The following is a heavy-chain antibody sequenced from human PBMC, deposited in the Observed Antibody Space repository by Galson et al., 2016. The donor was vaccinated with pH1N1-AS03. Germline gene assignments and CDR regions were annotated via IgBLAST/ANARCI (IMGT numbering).Heavy chain of an antibody. CDR1: GFTFNSYW. CDR3: ARDMNWDNA. J-gene: IGHJ5*02. Sequence: SLRLSCAASGFTFNSYWMTWVRQAPGKGLEWVANIKPDGGDKYYVDSVKGRFTISRDNAKNSLYLQMNGLRVEDTAVYYCARDMNWDNAWGQGTLVTASS. CDR2: IKPDGGDK. V-gene: IGHV3-7*01.